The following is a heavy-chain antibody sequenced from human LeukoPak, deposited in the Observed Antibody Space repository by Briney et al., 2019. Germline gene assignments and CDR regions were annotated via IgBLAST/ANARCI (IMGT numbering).Heavy chain of an antibody. CDR2: IYHSGST. J-gene: IGHJ4*02. CDR1: GGSISSGGYS. V-gene: IGHV4-30-2*01. Sequence: PSETLSLTCAVSGGSISSGGYSWSWIRQPPGKGLEWIGYIYHSGSTNYNPSLKSRVTISVDTSKNQFSLKLSSVTAADTAVYYCARGTPPKYVCNPFDYWGQGTLVTVSS. CDR3: ARGTPPKYVCNPFDY. D-gene: IGHD3-10*02.